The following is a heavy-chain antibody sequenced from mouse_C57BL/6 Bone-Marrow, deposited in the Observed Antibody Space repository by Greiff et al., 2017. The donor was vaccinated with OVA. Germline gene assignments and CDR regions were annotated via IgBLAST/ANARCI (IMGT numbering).Heavy chain of an antibody. D-gene: IGHD2-1*01. J-gene: IGHJ2*01. V-gene: IGHV14-4*01. CDR1: GFNIKDDY. Sequence: EVQLQESGAELVRPGASVKLSCTASGFNIKDDYMHWVKQRPEQGLEWIGWIDPENGDTEYASKFQGKATITADTCSNTAHLQLSSLTSEDTAVYYCTSYGNFDYWGQGTTLTVSS. CDR2: IDPENGDT. CDR3: TSYGNFDY.